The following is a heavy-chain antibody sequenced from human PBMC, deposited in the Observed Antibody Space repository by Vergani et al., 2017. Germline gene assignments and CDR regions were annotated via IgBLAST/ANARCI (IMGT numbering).Heavy chain of an antibody. CDR2: IHHSGDA. V-gene: IGHV4-38-2*01. J-gene: IGHJ6*04. D-gene: IGHD3-10*01. CDR1: DSSIMTNPY. Sequence: QVQLQESGPGLVKPSETLTLTCDVSDSSIMTNPYWGWFRQSPGKGLEWIGFIHHSGDAHYNSSLKSRVSISIVSSSKFSLSLTSVTAADTAIYYCARHRGSGGFFPSYYFYGMDVWGDGTTVTVSS. CDR3: ARHRGSGGFFPSYYFYGMDV.